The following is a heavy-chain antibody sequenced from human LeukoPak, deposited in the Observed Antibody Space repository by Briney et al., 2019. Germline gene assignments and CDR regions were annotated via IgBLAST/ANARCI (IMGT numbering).Heavy chain of an antibody. D-gene: IGHD3-10*01. CDR3: TTGITMVRGVIHLIDY. CDR2: IKSKTDGGTT. J-gene: IGHJ4*02. V-gene: IGHV3-15*01. Sequence: TGGSLRLSCAASGFTFSNAWMSWVRQAPGKGLEWVGRIKSKTDGGTTDYAAPVKGRFTISRDDSKNTLYLQMNSLKTEDTAVYYCTTGITMVRGVIHLIDYWGQGTLVTVSS. CDR1: GFTFSNAW.